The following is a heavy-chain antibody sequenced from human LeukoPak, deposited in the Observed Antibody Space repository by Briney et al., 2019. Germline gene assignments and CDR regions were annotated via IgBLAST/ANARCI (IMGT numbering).Heavy chain of an antibody. Sequence: GESLKISCQGSGFSFDKYWIAWVRQLPGKGLEWMGMIYPGDSETRYSPSFQGQVTFSADKSISTAFLQWTSLKASDTATYFCASPSCCSGDRCHLDPFGYWGQGTLVIISS. J-gene: IGHJ4*02. CDR1: GFSFDKYW. V-gene: IGHV5-51*01. CDR3: ASPSCCSGDRCHLDPFGY. D-gene: IGHD2-15*01. CDR2: IYPGDSET.